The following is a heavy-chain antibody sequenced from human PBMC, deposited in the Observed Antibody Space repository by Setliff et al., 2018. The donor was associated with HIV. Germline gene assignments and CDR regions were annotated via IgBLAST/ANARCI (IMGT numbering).Heavy chain of an antibody. CDR2: IYSSGST. V-gene: IGHV4-4*07. CDR3: ARDRDIVVVPASPQGYYYYMDV. CDR1: GASSSSHY. Sequence: SETLSLTCTVSGASSSSHYWSWIRQPAGKGLEWIGRIYSSGSTNYNPSLKSRVTISINTSKNQFSLKLSSVTAADTAVYYCARDRDIVVVPASPQGYYYYMDVWGKGTTVTV. J-gene: IGHJ6*03. D-gene: IGHD2-2*01.